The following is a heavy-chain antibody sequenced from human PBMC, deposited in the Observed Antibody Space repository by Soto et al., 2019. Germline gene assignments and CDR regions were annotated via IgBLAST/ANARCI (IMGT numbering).Heavy chain of an antibody. Sequence: SETLSLTCAVSSGSISSSNWWSWVRQPPGKGLEWIGEIYHSGSTNYNPSLKSRVTISVDKSKNQFSLKLSSVTAADTAVYYSARVTYRSSWYVGYWGQRTLVTVSS. J-gene: IGHJ4*02. CDR1: SGSISSSNW. CDR2: IYHSGST. V-gene: IGHV4-4*02. D-gene: IGHD6-13*01. CDR3: ARVTYRSSWYVGY.